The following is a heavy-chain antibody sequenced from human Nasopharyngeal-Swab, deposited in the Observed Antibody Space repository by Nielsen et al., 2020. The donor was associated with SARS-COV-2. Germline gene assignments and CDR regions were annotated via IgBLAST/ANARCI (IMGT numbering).Heavy chain of an antibody. CDR2: INHSGGT. CDR3: ARRRDDGGMDV. D-gene: IGHD1-1*01. V-gene: IGHV4-34*01. J-gene: IGHJ6*02. Sequence: WIRQPPGKGLEWIGEINHSGGTNYNPSLKSRVTISVLTSKNHFSLKLTSVTAADTAVYYCARRRDDGGMDVWGQGTAVTVSS.